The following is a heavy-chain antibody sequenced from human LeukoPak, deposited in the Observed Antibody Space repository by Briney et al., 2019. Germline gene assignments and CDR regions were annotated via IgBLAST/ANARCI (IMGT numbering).Heavy chain of an antibody. D-gene: IGHD6-6*01. J-gene: IGHJ4*02. CDR1: GFTFSGSA. CDR3: TRLCSSSTGGFDY. Sequence: GGSLRLSCAASGFTFSGSAMHWVRQASGKGLEWVGRIRSKANSYATAYAASVKGRFTISRDDSKNTAYLQMNSLKTEDTAVYYCTRLCSSSTGGFDYWGQGTLVTVSS. CDR2: IRSKANSYAT. V-gene: IGHV3-73*01.